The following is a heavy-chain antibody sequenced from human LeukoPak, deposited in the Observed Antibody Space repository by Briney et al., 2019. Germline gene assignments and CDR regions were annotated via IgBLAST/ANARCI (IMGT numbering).Heavy chain of an antibody. CDR3: AKDASGAQLLRLYYYYGMDV. CDR1: GFTFSSYG. J-gene: IGHJ6*02. V-gene: IGHV3-30*18. D-gene: IGHD2-2*01. CDR2: ISYDGSNK. Sequence: GGSLRLSCAASGFTFSSYGMHWVRQAPGKGLEWVAVISYDGSNKYYADSVKGRFTISRDNSKNTLYLQMNSLRAEDTAVYYCAKDASGAQLLRLYYYYGMDVWGQGTTVTVSS.